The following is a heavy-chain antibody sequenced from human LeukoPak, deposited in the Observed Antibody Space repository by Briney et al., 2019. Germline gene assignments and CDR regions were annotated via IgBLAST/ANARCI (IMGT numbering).Heavy chain of an antibody. CDR2: IYYSGST. Sequence: SETLSPTCTVSGGSISSYYWSWIRQPPGKGLEWIGYIYYSGSTNYNPSLKSRVTISVDTSKNQFSLKLSSVTAADTAVYYCARAHSGYCGNAFDIWGQGTMVTVSS. V-gene: IGHV4-59*01. J-gene: IGHJ3*02. CDR1: GGSISSYY. D-gene: IGHD3-22*01. CDR3: ARAHSGYCGNAFDI.